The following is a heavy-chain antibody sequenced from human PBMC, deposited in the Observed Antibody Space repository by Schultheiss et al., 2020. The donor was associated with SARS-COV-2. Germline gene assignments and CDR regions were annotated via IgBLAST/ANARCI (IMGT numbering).Heavy chain of an antibody. J-gene: IGHJ6*02. V-gene: IGHV3-15*01. CDR3: AKGYYYGMDV. CDR1: GFTFSNAW. Sequence: GGSLRLSCAASGFTFSNAWMSWVRQAPGKGLEWVGRIKSKTDGGTTDYAAPVKGRFTISRDNSKNTLYLQMNSLRAEDTAVYYCAKGYYYGMDVWGQGTTGTGSS. CDR2: IKSKTDGGTT.